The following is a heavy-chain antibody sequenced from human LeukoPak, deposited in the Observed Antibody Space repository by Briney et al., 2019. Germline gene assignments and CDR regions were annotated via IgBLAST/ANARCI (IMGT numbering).Heavy chain of an antibody. CDR3: ARADLGPSGGDDWSFDL. CDR1: GGSISSAGYY. V-gene: IGHV4-31*03. CDR2: IYYSGST. J-gene: IGHJ2*01. D-gene: IGHD3-16*01. Sequence: PSETLSLTCTVSGGSISSAGYYWSWIRQHPGKGLEWIGYIYYSGSTYYNPSLKSRITISVDTSENQFSLKLSSVTAADTAVYYCARADLGPSGGDDWSFDLWGRGTLVTVS.